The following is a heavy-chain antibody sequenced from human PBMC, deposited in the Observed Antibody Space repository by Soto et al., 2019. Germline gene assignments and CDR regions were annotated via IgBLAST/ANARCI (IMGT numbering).Heavy chain of an antibody. CDR2: IWYDGSNK. J-gene: IGHJ5*02. CDR1: EFTFSSYS. Sequence: GGSLRLSCAASEFTFSSYSMNWVRQAPGKGLEWVAVIWYDGSNKYYADSVKGRFTISRDNSKNTLYLQMNSLRAEDTAVYYCARDATVPPLNWFDAWGQGTLVTVSS. V-gene: IGHV3-33*08. D-gene: IGHD4-4*01. CDR3: ARDATVPPLNWFDA.